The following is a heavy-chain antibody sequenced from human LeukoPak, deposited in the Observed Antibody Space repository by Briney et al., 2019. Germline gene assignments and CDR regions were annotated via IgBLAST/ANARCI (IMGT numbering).Heavy chain of an antibody. D-gene: IGHD6-13*01. CDR3: ARDLTQLALFDY. CDR2: IWYDGSNK. J-gene: IGHJ4*02. CDR1: GFTFSNYG. Sequence: PGGSLRLSCAASGFTFSNYGMRWVRQAPGKGLEWVAVIWYDGSNKYYADSVKGRFTLSRDNSKNTLFLQMNSLRPEDTAVYFCARDLTQLALFDYWGQGTLVTVSS. V-gene: IGHV3-33*01.